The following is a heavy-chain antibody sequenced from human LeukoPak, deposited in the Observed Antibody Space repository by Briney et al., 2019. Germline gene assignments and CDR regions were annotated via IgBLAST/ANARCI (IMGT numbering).Heavy chain of an antibody. V-gene: IGHV3-33*01. D-gene: IGHD3-22*01. CDR3: ARNLRLSSGYLLYYFDS. Sequence: GGSLRLSCVASGFPFSTYDMYWVRQAPGKELEWVAVIWYDGNNEKYADSVKGRFTISRDNSKNTLSLQMNSLRAEDSAIYYCARNLRLSSGYLLYYFDSWGQGTLVTVSS. J-gene: IGHJ4*02. CDR2: IWYDGNNE. CDR1: GFPFSTYD.